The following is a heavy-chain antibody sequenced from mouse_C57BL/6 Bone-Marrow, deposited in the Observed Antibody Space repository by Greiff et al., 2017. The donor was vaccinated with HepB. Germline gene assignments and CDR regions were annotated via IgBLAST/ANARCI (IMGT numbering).Heavy chain of an antibody. CDR3: ARRITTVVSYYYAMDY. D-gene: IGHD1-1*01. Sequence: EVQGVESGGGLVQPGGSLKLSCAASGFTFSDYGMAWVRQAPRKGPEWVAFISNLAYSIYYADTVTGRFTISRENAKNTLYLEMSSLRSEDTAMYYCARRITTVVSYYYAMDYWGQGTSVTVSS. CDR2: ISNLAYSI. J-gene: IGHJ4*01. V-gene: IGHV5-15*01. CDR1: GFTFSDYG.